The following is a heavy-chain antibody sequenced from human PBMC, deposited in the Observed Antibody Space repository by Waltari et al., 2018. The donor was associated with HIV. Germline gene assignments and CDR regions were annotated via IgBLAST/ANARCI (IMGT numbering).Heavy chain of an antibody. J-gene: IGHJ3*02. D-gene: IGHD2-15*01. V-gene: IGHV3-9*01. CDR2: ISWNSGSI. CDR1: GFTFDDYA. CDR3: AKGLGYCSGGSCYAFDI. Sequence: GGLVQPGRSLRLSCAASGFTFDDYAMHWVRQAPGKGLEWVSGISWNSGSIGYADSVKGRFTISRDNAKNSLYLQMNSLRAEDTALYYCAKGLGYCSGGSCYAFDIWGQGTMVTVSS.